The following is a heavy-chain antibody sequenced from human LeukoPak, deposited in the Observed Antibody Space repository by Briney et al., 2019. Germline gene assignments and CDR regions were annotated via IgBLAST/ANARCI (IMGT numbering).Heavy chain of an antibody. V-gene: IGHV1-69*05. CDR3: ARDLRDSSGYYYRGCCAFDI. J-gene: IGHJ3*02. CDR2: IIPIFGTA. CDR1: GGTFSSYA. Sequence: GASVKVSCKASGGTFSSYAISWVRQAPGQGLEWMGGIIPIFGTANYAQKFQGRVTITTDESTSTAYMELSSLRSEDTAVYYCARDLRDSSGYYYRGCCAFDIWGQGTMVTVSS. D-gene: IGHD3-22*01.